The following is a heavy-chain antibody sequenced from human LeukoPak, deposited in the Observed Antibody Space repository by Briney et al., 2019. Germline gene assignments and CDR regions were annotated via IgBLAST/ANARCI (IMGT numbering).Heavy chain of an antibody. CDR1: GFTFSSYA. Sequence: GGSLRLSCAASGFTFSSYAMHWVRQAPGKGLEWVAVISYDGSNKYYADSVKGRFTISRDNSKNTLYLQMNSLRAEDTAVYYCTTDLKESGSDTTTGFQYWGQGTLVTVSS. CDR3: TTDLKESGSDTTTGFQY. CDR2: ISYDGSNK. D-gene: IGHD1-26*01. J-gene: IGHJ4*02. V-gene: IGHV3-30-3*01.